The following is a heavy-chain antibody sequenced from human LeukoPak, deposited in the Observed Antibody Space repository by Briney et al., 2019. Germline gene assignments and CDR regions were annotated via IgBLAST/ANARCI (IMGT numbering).Heavy chain of an antibody. J-gene: IGHJ4*02. Sequence: GGSLRLSCAASGFTFSSYGMHWVRQAPGKGLEWVADIWFDGKNEHFADSVKGRFTISRDNSKNTLYLQMNSLRAEDTAAYYCARAEVVVAATTFHYWGQGTLVTVSS. CDR3: ARAEVVVAATTFHY. CDR1: GFTFSSYG. CDR2: IWFDGKNE. D-gene: IGHD2-15*01. V-gene: IGHV3-33*01.